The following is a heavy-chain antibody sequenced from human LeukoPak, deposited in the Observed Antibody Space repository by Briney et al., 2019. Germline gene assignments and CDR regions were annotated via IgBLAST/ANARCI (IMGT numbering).Heavy chain of an antibody. Sequence: PGGSLRLSCVAPGFTSGNYWMHWVRQAPGKGPEWVSRIDDDGTDTHYAVSVKGRFTISRDNPKNTLYLQMNSLRGEDTAVYYCARGMLSSAGYHWYYYMDVWGKGAMVTVSS. D-gene: IGHD3-3*01. V-gene: IGHV3-74*01. CDR3: ARGMLSSAGYHWYYYMDV. J-gene: IGHJ6*03. CDR1: GFTSGNYW. CDR2: IDDDGTDT.